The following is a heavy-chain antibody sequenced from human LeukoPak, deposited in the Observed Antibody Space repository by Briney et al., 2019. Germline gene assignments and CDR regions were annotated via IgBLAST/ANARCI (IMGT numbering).Heavy chain of an antibody. J-gene: IGHJ4*02. V-gene: IGHV1-2*02. CDR3: AREYSSTWEGLWDY. D-gene: IGHD6-13*01. CDR1: GYTFTGYY. CDR2: SNPNSGDT. Sequence: ASVKDSCKASGYTFTGYYIHWVRQAPGQGLEWMGWSNPNSGDTNYAQKFRGRGTLTRDKSISTVYMELSSLGSDDTAVYYCAREYSSTWEGLWDYWGQGTLVTVSS.